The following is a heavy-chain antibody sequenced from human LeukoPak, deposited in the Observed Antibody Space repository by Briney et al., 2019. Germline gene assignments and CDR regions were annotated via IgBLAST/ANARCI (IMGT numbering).Heavy chain of an antibody. CDR3: AKGGTGTDDAFDI. CDR1: GFTCDDYA. J-gene: IGHJ3*02. Sequence: GRSLRLSCAASGFTCDDYAMHWVRQAPGKGLEWVSGISWNSAAIGYADSVKGRFTISRDNAKNSLYLQMSSLRAEDMALYYCAKGGTGTDDAFDIWGQGTMVTVSS. CDR2: ISWNSAAI. V-gene: IGHV3-9*03. D-gene: IGHD1-1*01.